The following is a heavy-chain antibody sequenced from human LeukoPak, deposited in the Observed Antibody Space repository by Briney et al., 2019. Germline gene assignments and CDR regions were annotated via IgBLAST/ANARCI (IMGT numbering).Heavy chain of an antibody. J-gene: IGHJ4*02. Sequence: PSETLSLTCAVYGGSFSGYYRSWIRQPPGKGLEWIGKINHSGSTNYNPSLKSRVTISVDTSKNQFSLKLSSVTAADTAVYYCASRAPARYYYDSSGYQLDYWGQGTLVTVSS. CDR3: ASRAPARYYYDSSGYQLDY. V-gene: IGHV4-34*01. D-gene: IGHD3-22*01. CDR1: GGSFSGYY. CDR2: INHSGST.